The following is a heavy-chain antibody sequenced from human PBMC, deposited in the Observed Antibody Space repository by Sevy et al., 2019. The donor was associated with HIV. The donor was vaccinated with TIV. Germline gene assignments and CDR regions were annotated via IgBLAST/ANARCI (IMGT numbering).Heavy chain of an antibody. J-gene: IGHJ4*02. V-gene: IGHV4-38-2*02. CDR1: GYSVSSGYY. CDR3: ARGGRSAWSPLDY. D-gene: IGHD6-19*01. Sequence: SETLSLRCIVSGYSVSSGYYWGWIRQPPGKGLEGIGSVHHSGNSYYNPSLKSRVTISVDTSKNHFSLKLTSVTASDTAIYYCARGGRSAWSPLDYWGQGTLVTVSS. CDR2: VHHSGNS.